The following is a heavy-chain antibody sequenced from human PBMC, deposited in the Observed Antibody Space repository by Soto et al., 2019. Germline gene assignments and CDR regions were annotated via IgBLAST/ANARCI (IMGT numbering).Heavy chain of an antibody. CDR1: GGTFSSYT. D-gene: IGHD1-7*01. CDR3: ARDQNTRTGTTGVSIDY. J-gene: IGHJ4*02. Sequence: ASVKVSCKASGGTFSSYTISWVRQAPGQGLEWMGRIIPILGIANYAQKFQGRVTITADKSTSTAYMELSSLRSEDTAVYYCARDQNTRTGTTGVSIDYWGQGTLVTVSS. V-gene: IGHV1-69*04. CDR2: IIPILGIA.